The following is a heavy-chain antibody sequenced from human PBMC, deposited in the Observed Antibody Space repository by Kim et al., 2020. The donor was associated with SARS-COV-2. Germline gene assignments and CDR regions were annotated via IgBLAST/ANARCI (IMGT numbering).Heavy chain of an antibody. Sequence: GGSLRLSCAASGFTFSAYDMHWVRQSPGKGLEWVSSIGTTDDTYYPDSVAGRFTISIEDARNSLSLQMNSLRADDTSVYFCTRTKAHSTSWFFDFWGQG. V-gene: IGHV3-13*01. D-gene: IGHD2-2*01. CDR1: GFTFSAYD. CDR3: TRTKAHSTSWFFDF. J-gene: IGHJ4*02. CDR2: IGTTDDT.